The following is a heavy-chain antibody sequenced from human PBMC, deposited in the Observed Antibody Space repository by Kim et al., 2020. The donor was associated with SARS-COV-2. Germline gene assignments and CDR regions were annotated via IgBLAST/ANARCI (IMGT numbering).Heavy chain of an antibody. J-gene: IGHJ3*02. V-gene: IGHV4-39*02. CDR1: GGSISSSSYY. D-gene: IGHD3-9*01. Sequence: SETLSLTCTVSGGSISSSSYYWGWIRQPPGKGLEWIGSIYYSGSTYYNPSLKSRVTISVDTSKNQFSLKLSSVTAADTAVYYCARERAYYDILTGYFKDAFDIWGQGTMVTVSS. CDR2: IYYSGST. CDR3: ARERAYYDILTGYFKDAFDI.